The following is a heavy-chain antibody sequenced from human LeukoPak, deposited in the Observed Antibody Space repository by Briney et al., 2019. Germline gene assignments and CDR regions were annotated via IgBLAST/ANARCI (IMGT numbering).Heavy chain of an antibody. CDR1: GFTFSWYS. J-gene: IGHJ6*03. CDR3: AKAECDGNCRYDYYYYMDV. CDR2: ISSSSGAI. Sequence: GGSLRLSCAASGFTFSWYSLNWVRQAPGKGLEWVSYISSSSGAIHYADSVKGRFTISRDNAKNSLFLQMDSLRAEDTAVYYCAKAECDGNCRYDYYYYMDVWGKGTTVTVSS. V-gene: IGHV3-48*01. D-gene: IGHD2-21*02.